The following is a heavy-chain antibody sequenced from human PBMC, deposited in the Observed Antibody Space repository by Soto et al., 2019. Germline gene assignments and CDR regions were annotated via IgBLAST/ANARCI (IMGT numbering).Heavy chain of an antibody. Sequence: SVKVSCKASGSTFSSYAISWVRQAPGQGLEWMGGIIPIFGTANYAQKFQGRVTITADKSTSTAYMELSSLRSEDTAVYYCARPRITMIEPDAFDIWGQGTMVTVSS. J-gene: IGHJ3*02. CDR3: ARPRITMIEPDAFDI. V-gene: IGHV1-69*06. D-gene: IGHD3-22*01. CDR1: GSTFSSYA. CDR2: IIPIFGTA.